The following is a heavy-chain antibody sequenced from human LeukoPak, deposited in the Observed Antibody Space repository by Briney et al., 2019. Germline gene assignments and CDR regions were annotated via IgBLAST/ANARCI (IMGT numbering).Heavy chain of an antibody. CDR1: GGSFSGYY. D-gene: IGHD6-13*01. CDR2: INHSGST. Sequence: PSETLSLTCAVYGGSFSGYYWSWIRQPPGKGLEWIGEINHSGSTNYNPSLKSRVTISVDTSKNQFSLKLRSVTAADTAVYYCARITIAAVTLIFDYWGQGTLVTVSS. J-gene: IGHJ4*02. V-gene: IGHV4-34*01. CDR3: ARITIAAVTLIFDY.